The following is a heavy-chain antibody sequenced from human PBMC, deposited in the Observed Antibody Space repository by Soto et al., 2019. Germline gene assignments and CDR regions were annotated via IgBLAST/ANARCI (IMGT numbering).Heavy chain of an antibody. D-gene: IGHD3-10*01. V-gene: IGHV3-21*01. J-gene: IGHJ6*02. CDR2: ITSSSSHT. Sequence: EVQLVESGGGLVKSGGSLRLSCAASEFTFSSYSMNWVRQAPGKGLEWVSYITSSSSHTSYADSVKGRFTISRDNAKKSLYLQLSSLRAEDTAVYYCARLEPYGSGSYSSPYYAMDVWGQGTTVTVSS. CDR3: ARLEPYGSGSYSSPYYAMDV. CDR1: EFTFSSYS.